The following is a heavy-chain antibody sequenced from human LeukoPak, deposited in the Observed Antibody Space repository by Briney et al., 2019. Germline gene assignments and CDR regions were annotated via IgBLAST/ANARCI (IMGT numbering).Heavy chain of an antibody. CDR1: EFTFSNYW. J-gene: IGHJ4*02. CDR3: ARGNVAVSRDY. D-gene: IGHD2-15*01. V-gene: IGHV3-7*01. CDR2: IKQDGSEK. Sequence: PGGSLRLSCAASEFTFSNYWMSWVRQAPGKGLEWVANIKQDGSEKYYVDSVKGRFTISRDNVKNSLYLQMNSLRAEDTAVYYCARGNVAVSRDYWGQGALATVSS.